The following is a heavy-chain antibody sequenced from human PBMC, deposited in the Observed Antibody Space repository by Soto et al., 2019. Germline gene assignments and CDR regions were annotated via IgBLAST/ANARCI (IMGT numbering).Heavy chain of an antibody. CDR2: IIPIFGTA. D-gene: IGHD3-22*01. V-gene: IGHV1-69*06. J-gene: IGHJ5*02. Sequence: GASVKVSCKASGGTFSSYAISWVRQAPGQGLEWMGEIIPIFGTANYAQKFQGRVTITADKSTSTAYMEVSSLRSEDTAVYYGAVASYGEPTYYYDSRGYSSPSWFDPWGQGTLVTVSS. CDR1: GGTFSSYA. CDR3: AVASYGEPTYYYDSRGYSSPSWFDP.